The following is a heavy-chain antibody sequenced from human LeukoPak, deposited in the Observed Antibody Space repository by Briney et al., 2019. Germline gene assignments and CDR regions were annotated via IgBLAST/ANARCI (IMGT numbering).Heavy chain of an antibody. J-gene: IGHJ4*02. V-gene: IGHV4-59*08. Sequence: SETLSLTCSVSGGSISNYYWSWIRQSPGKGLEWIGYIYYTGNTNYNPSLESRVITSVDTSKNQFSLKLSSVTAADTAVYYCARHECGGSCYPEDYWGQGTLVTVSS. CDR2: IYYTGNT. CDR3: ARHECGGSCYPEDY. D-gene: IGHD2-15*01. CDR1: GGSISNYY.